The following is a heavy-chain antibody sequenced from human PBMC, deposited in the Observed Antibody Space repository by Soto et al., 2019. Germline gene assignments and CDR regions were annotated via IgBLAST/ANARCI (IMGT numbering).Heavy chain of an antibody. J-gene: IGHJ4*02. CDR2: IKQDGSEK. Sequence: GGSLRLSCAASGFTFSSYWMSWVRQAPGKGLEWVANIKQDGSEKYYVDSVKGRFTISRDNAKNSLYLQMNSLRAEDTVVYYCARDWEIAAHGAFFDYWGQGTLVTVSS. D-gene: IGHD6-13*01. CDR1: GFTFSSYW. V-gene: IGHV3-7*05. CDR3: ARDWEIAAHGAFFDY.